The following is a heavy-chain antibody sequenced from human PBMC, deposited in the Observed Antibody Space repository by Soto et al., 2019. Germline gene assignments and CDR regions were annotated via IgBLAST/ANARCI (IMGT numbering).Heavy chain of an antibody. CDR1: GGSFSGYY. Sequence: QVQLQQWGAGLLKTSETLSLTCAVYGGSFSGYYWNWIRQPPGKGLEWIGEINHSGSTNYNPSLKSRVTISVDTSKNQFSLKLSSVTAADTAVYYCARGYDSSGTRFDYWGQGTLVTVSS. CDR3: ARGYDSSGTRFDY. V-gene: IGHV4-34*01. CDR2: INHSGST. D-gene: IGHD3-22*01. J-gene: IGHJ4*02.